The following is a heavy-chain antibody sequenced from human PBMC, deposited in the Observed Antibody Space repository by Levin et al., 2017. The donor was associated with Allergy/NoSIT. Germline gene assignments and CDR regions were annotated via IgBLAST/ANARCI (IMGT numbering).Heavy chain of an antibody. CDR2: ISYDGSNK. Sequence: SCAASGFTFSSYGMHWVRQAPGKGLEWVAVISYDGSNKYYADSVKGRFTISRDNSKNTLYLQMNSLRAEDTAVYYCAKDADYYGSGSYYGMDVWGQGTTVTVSS. D-gene: IGHD3-10*01. V-gene: IGHV3-30*18. J-gene: IGHJ6*02. CDR1: GFTFSSYG. CDR3: AKDADYYGSGSYYGMDV.